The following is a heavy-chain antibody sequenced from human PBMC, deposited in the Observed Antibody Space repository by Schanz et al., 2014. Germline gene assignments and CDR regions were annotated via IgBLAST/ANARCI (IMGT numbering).Heavy chain of an antibody. J-gene: IGHJ4*02. CDR1: GFTFSTYA. V-gene: IGHV3-23*04. Sequence: EGQLAESGGGLVQPGGSLRLSCAASGFTFSTYAMSWVRQAPGKGLEWVSAISGSGGSTYYADSVKGRFTISSDNSKNTLYLQMNILRAEDTAVYYCAKQIHYDILTVTRNWGQGTLVTVSS. CDR3: AKQIHYDILTVTRN. D-gene: IGHD3-9*01. CDR2: ISGSGGST.